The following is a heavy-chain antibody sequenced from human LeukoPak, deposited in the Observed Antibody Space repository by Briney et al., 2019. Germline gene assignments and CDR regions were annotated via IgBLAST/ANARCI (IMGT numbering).Heavy chain of an antibody. CDR1: GFTFSSYE. Sequence: GGSLRLSCAASGFTFSSYEMNWVRQAPGKGLEGVSYISSSGSTIYYADSVKGRFTISRDNAKNSLYLQMNSLRAEDMDFYYCARARRRVDAFDIWGQGTMVTVSS. J-gene: IGHJ3*02. V-gene: IGHV3-48*03. CDR3: ARARRRVDAFDI. CDR2: ISSSGSTI.